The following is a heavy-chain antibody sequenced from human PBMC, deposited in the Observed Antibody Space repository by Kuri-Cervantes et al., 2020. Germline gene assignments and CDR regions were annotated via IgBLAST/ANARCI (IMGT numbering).Heavy chain of an antibody. Sequence: GGSLRLSCAASGFTFSSYDMHWVRQATGKGLEWVSAIGTAGDTYYPGSVKGRFTISRENAKNSLYLQMNSLRAEDTAVYYCAKSGTDTAMVNFDYWGQGTLVTVSS. CDR1: GFTFSSYD. CDR3: AKSGTDTAMVNFDY. D-gene: IGHD5-18*01. J-gene: IGHJ4*02. CDR2: IGTAGDT. V-gene: IGHV3-13*01.